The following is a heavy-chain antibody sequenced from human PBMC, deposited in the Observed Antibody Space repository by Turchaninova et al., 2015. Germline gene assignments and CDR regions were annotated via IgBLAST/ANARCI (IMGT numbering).Heavy chain of an antibody. CDR3: ARGGIAARTRNWFDP. CDR2: INYSGST. D-gene: IGHD6-6*01. Sequence: QVQLQQWGAGLLKPSETLSLTCAVYGGSFSGSYWSWIRQPPGKGLEWIGEINYSGSTNYTPSLKSRVTKSVAQSKNQFSLKLSSVTAADTAVYYCARGGIAARTRNWFDPWGQGTLVTVSS. J-gene: IGHJ5*02. V-gene: IGHV4-34*01. CDR1: GGSFSGSY.